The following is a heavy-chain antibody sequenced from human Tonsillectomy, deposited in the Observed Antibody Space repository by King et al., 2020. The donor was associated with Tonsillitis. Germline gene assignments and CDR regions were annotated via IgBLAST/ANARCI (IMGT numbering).Heavy chain of an antibody. V-gene: IGHV3-9*01. D-gene: IGHD1-14*01. J-gene: IGHJ6*02. CDR3: AKDGTPSITPNYGMDV. CDR1: GFTFDDYA. Sequence: VQLVQSGGGLVQPGRSLRLSCAASGFTFDDYAMHWVRQAPGKGLEWVSGISWNSGSIGYADSVKGRFTISRDNAKNSLYLQMNSLRAEDTALYYCAKDGTPSITPNYGMDVWGQGTPVTVSS. CDR2: ISWNSGSI.